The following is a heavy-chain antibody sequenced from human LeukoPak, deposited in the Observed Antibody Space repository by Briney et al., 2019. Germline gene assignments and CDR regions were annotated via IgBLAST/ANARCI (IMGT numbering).Heavy chain of an antibody. J-gene: IGHJ6*03. V-gene: IGHV3-7*01. CDR2: IKQDGSEK. CDR3: ARGLRGYCSSTSCRGYYYMDV. Sequence: GGSLRLSCAASGFTFSSYWMSWVRQAPGKGLEWVANIKQDGSEKYYVDSVKGRFTISRDNAKNSLYLQMNSLRAEDTAVYYCARGLRGYCSSTSCRGYYYMDVWGKGTTVTVSS. D-gene: IGHD2-2*01. CDR1: GFTFSSYW.